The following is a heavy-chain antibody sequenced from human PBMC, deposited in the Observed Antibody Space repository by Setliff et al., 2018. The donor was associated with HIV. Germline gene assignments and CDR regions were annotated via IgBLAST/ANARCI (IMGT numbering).Heavy chain of an antibody. CDR2: IRLDGSDK. D-gene: IGHD6-19*01. Sequence: GGSLRLSCAASGFTFRNYGMHWVRQAPGKGLEWVAFIRLDGSDKFYADSVKGRFTISRDNSKNTLFLQMNSLRSEDTAVYYCARVRSSGWYDWAFDYWGQGTLVTVSS. V-gene: IGHV3-30*02. CDR3: ARVRSSGWYDWAFDY. CDR1: GFTFRNYG. J-gene: IGHJ4*02.